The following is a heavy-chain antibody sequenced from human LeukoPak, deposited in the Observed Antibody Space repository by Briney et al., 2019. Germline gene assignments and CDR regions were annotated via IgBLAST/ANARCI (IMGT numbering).Heavy chain of an antibody. V-gene: IGHV3-11*01. CDR1: GFTFSDYY. CDR2: ISQSGGRST. D-gene: IGHD2-2*01. J-gene: IGHJ5*02. CDR3: ARDLGCSTSSCRYNWFDP. Sequence: GGSLRLSCAASGFTFSDYYMSWIRQAPGEGLEWVAFISQSGGRSTDYADSVRGRFTISRDNSEDTLYLQMNSLRAEDTAVYHCARDLGCSTSSCRYNWFDPWGQGTLVTVSS.